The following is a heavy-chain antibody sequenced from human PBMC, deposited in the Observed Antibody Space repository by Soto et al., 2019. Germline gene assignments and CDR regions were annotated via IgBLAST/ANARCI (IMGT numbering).Heavy chain of an antibody. V-gene: IGHV4-4*09. CDR1: GDSINTFY. CDR2: IYANGNT. D-gene: IGHD1-1*01. Sequence: QVQLQESGPGLVKPSETLSLICTVSGDSINTFYWSWIRQSPGKGLEWIAYIYANGNTNHNPSLMSRVAISIDTAKCQFSLNLTSVTAADTAVYFCARVRSNGAFDSWGQGALVTVSS. J-gene: IGHJ4*02. CDR3: ARVRSNGAFDS.